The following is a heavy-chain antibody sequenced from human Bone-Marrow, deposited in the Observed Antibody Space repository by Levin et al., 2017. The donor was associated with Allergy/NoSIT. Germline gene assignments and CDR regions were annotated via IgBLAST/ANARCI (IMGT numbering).Heavy chain of an antibody. CDR1: GFTFSDYY. J-gene: IGHJ4*02. CDR2: ISSSGSTI. CDR3: ARQGRGQWLVMIDY. D-gene: IGHD6-19*01. Sequence: GESLKISCAASGFTFSDYYMSWIRQAPGKGLEWVSYISSSGSTIYYADSVKGRFTISRDNAKNSLYLQMNSLRAEDTAVYYCARQGRGQWLVMIDYWGQGTLVTVSS. V-gene: IGHV3-11*01.